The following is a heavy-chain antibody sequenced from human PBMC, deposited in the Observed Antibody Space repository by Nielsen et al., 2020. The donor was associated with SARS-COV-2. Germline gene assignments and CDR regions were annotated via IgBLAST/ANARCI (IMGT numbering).Heavy chain of an antibody. V-gene: IGHV1-46*01. CDR1: GYTFTNYY. J-gene: IGHJ6*02. CDR2: INTSDGST. CDR3: ARDDTVTMYYYSYYGMDV. Sequence: ASVKVSCKASGYTFTNYYMHWVRQAPGQGLEWMGIINTSDGSTTYAQKFQGRVTVTRDTSTRTVYMELRSLRSEDTAVYYCARDDTVTMYYYSYYGMDVWGQGTTVTASS. D-gene: IGHD4-17*01.